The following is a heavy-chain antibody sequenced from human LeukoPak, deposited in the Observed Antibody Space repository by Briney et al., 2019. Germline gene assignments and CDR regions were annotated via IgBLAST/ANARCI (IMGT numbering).Heavy chain of an antibody. D-gene: IGHD4-17*01. CDR1: GGSFSGYY. Sequence: SSETLSLTCAVYGGSFSGYYWSWIRQPPGKGLEWIGEINHSGSTNYNPSLKSRVTISVDTSKNQFSLKLSSVTAADTAVYYCAREEDGDYFDYWGQGTLVTVSS. J-gene: IGHJ4*02. CDR3: AREEDGDYFDY. V-gene: IGHV4-34*01. CDR2: INHSGST.